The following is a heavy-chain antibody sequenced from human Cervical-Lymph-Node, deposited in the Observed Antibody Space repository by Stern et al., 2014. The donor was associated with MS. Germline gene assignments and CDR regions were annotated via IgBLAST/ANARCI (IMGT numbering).Heavy chain of an antibody. D-gene: IGHD6-13*01. Sequence: VKLVQSGAEVTKPGSSVKVSFKASGGTFSKFPSSWVRQAPGPGIEWMGGIFPVFGTPTYAQEFRGRVTITADVSTSTVYMELSSLRSDDTAVYYCALSSETSDRWYSLGYDLWSQGTLVTVSS. CDR1: GGTFSKFP. V-gene: IGHV1-69*01. CDR3: ALSSETSDRWYSLGYDL. J-gene: IGHJ5*02. CDR2: IFPVFGTP.